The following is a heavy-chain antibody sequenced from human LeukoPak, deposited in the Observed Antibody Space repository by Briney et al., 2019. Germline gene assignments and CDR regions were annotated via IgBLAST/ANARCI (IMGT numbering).Heavy chain of an antibody. CDR2: VHSSGST. J-gene: IGHJ4*02. Sequence: SETLSLTCTVSGGSISSFFWSWIRQPPGKGLEWIGYVHSSGSTKYNPSLKSRLIISVDMSKNQFSLKLRSVSVADTAVYYCARLAPGNYDILTGDPKVVFDYWGQGALVSVSS. CDR1: GGSISSFF. D-gene: IGHD3-9*01. V-gene: IGHV4-59*01. CDR3: ARLAPGNYDILTGDPKVVFDY.